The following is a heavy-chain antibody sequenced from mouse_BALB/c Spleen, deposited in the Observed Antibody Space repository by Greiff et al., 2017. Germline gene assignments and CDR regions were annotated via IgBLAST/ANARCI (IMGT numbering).Heavy chain of an antibody. V-gene: IGHV5-9-3*01. Sequence: EVNLVESGGGLVKPGGSLKLSCAASGFTFSSYAMSWVRQTPEKRLEWVATISSGGSYTYYPDSVKGRFTISRDNAKNTLYLQMSSLRSEDTAMYYCARREGNYAWFAYWGQGTLVTVSA. J-gene: IGHJ3*01. CDR1: GFTFSSYA. CDR3: ARREGNYAWFAY. D-gene: IGHD2-1*01. CDR2: ISSGGSYT.